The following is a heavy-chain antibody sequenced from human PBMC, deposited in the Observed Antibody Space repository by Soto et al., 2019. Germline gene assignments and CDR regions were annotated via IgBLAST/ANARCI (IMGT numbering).Heavy chain of an antibody. CDR1: GYTFTSYA. Sequence: QVQLLQSGAEVKKPGASVKVSCKASGYTFTSYAMHWVRQAPGQRLEWMGWINAGNGNTKYSQKFLGRVPIARDPSASAAYTELSSPRSEDPAVYYCARGGILYSYADLWGRVTLVTFSS. CDR3: ARGGILYSYADL. D-gene: IGHD3-16*01. J-gene: IGHJ2*01. CDR2: INAGNGNT. V-gene: IGHV1-3*01.